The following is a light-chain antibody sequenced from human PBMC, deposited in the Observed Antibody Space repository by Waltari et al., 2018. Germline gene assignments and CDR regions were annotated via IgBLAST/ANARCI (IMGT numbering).Light chain of an antibody. CDR3: QQYNSFPLT. CDR2: TAS. CDR1: QNINYW. J-gene: IGKJ1*01. Sequence: DIQMTPSPSTLSASVGDRVTITCRASQNINYWLAWYQQKPGKAPNLLIYTASSLESGVPSRFSGSGSGTEFTLTISSLQPGDFATYYCQQYNSFPLTFGQGTKVEIK. V-gene: IGKV1-5*03.